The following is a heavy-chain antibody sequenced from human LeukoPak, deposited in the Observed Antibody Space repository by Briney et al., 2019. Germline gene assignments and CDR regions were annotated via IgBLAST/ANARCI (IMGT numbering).Heavy chain of an antibody. CDR3: ARPHLDHGDLFDY. D-gene: IGHD4-17*01. CDR2: IQQDGSEK. J-gene: IGHJ4*02. V-gene: IGHV3-7*01. Sequence: EVQLVESGGGLVQPGGSLRLSCAASGFTFSSYWMNWVRQAPGKGLEWVANIQQDGSEKNYVDSVKGRFTISRDNGKNSLYLQMNSLRAEDTAVYYCARPHLDHGDLFDYWGQGTLVTVSS. CDR1: GFTFSSYW.